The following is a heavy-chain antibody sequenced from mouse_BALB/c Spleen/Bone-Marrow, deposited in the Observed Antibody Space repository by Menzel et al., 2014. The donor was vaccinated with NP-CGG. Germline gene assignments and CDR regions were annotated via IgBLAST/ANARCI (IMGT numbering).Heavy chain of an antibody. D-gene: IGHD4-1*01. Sequence: VQGVESGPGLVAPSQSLSITCSVSGFSLPSYGVGWVRQPPGKDLEWLGVIWGDGSTNYHSAFISRLSIGKDNSKSQVFLKLNSLQTDDTATYYCAKGPNWDGYFDYWGQGTTLTVSS. CDR3: AKGPNWDGYFDY. CDR2: IWGDGST. J-gene: IGHJ2*01. CDR1: GFSLPSYG. V-gene: IGHV2-3*01.